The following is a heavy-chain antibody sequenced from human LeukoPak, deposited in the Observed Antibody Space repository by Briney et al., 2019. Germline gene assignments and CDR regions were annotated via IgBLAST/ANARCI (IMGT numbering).Heavy chain of an antibody. Sequence: GGSLRLSCAASGFTVATNYMSWVRQAPGKGLEWVSVLYSGGITYYPDSVKGRFTISRDNSKNTLYLQMNSLRAEDAAVYYCARIASGSYADCWGQGTLVTVSS. D-gene: IGHD1-26*01. CDR3: ARIASGSYADC. V-gene: IGHV3-66*01. CDR1: GFTVATNY. J-gene: IGHJ4*02. CDR2: LYSGGIT.